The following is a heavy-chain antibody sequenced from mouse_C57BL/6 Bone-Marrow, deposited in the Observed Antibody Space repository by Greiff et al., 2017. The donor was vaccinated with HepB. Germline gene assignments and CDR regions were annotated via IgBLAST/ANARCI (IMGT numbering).Heavy chain of an antibody. J-gene: IGHJ3*01. D-gene: IGHD1-1*01. V-gene: IGHV14-2*01. CDR3: ASPLVSAVVAPPS. CDR2: IDPEDGDT. Sequence: VQLQQSGAELVKPGASVKLSCTASGFNINDYYMHWVKQRTEQGLEWIGRIDPEDGDTKYAPKFKGKATITADTSSNTAYLQLSSLTSEDSAVYYCASPLVSAVVAPPSWGQGTLVTVSA. CDR1: GFNINDYY.